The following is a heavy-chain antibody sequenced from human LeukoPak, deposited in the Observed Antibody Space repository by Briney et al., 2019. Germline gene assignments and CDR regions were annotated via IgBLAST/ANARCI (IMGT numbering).Heavy chain of an antibody. CDR2: ISGSGGST. CDR3: ARAYSSSWYDF. D-gene: IGHD6-13*01. V-gene: IGHV3-23*01. CDR1: GFTFSSYA. J-gene: IGHJ5*01. Sequence: GGSLRLSCAATGFTFSSYAMSWVRQAPGKGLEWVSAISGSGGSTYYADSVKGRFTISRDNSKNTLYLQINSVRAEDTAVYYCARAYSSSWYDFWGQGTLVTVSS.